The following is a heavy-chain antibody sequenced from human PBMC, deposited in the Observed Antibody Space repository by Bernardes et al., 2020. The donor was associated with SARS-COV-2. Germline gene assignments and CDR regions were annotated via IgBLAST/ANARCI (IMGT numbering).Heavy chain of an antibody. V-gene: IGHV4-39*01. CDR1: GASISSTNYY. CDR2: IYSSGSS. J-gene: IGHJ6*02. D-gene: IGHD2-21*02. Sequence: SETLSLTCTVSGASISSTNYYWGWIRQPPGKGLEWIGSIYSSGSSYYNPSLQSRVTKSVDTSKNQFSLRLTSVTAADTAVYYCVGSSCGRDCYIGGLRSWDYGMDVWGQGTTVTVSS. CDR3: VGSSCGRDCYIGGLRSWDYGMDV.